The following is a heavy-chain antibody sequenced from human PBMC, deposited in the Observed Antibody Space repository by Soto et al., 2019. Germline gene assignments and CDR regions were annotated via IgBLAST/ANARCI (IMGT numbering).Heavy chain of an antibody. CDR1: GYNFDTYW. V-gene: IGHV5-10-1*03. D-gene: IGHD6-13*01. Sequence: EVQLEQSGAEVEKPGESLRISCKGSGYNFDTYWINWVRQTPGKGLEWMGRIDPIDSKTKYSPSLEGHITISVDKSISTTYLQWSSLKASDTAIYYCARRIAGASGYYYYAFDVWGQGTAVTVSS. CDR2: IDPIDSKT. J-gene: IGHJ6*02. CDR3: ARRIAGASGYYYYAFDV.